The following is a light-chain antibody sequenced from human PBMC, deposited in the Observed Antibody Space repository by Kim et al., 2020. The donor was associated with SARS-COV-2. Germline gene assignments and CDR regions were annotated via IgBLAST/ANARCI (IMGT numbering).Light chain of an antibody. CDR2: KNN. Sequence: LGHGVTISCSGSSSNIVSNYLCWYQQLPGTAPKLLIDKNNQRHSGVPDRFSGSKSGTSASRAISGPRYEDEADYYCAAWDDSLKVFGGGTQLTVL. V-gene: IGLV1-47*01. CDR3: AAWDDSLKV. CDR1: SSNIVSNY. J-gene: IGLJ2*01.